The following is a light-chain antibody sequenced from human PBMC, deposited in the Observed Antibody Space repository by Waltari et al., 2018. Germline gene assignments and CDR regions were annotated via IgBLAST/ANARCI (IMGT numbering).Light chain of an antibody. CDR1: QSVSRF. CDR2: GSS. J-gene: IGKJ1*01. V-gene: IGKV3-20*01. Sequence: EIVLTKSPGPLSLFSRERGTLSCRASQSVSRFLAWSQQKPGQAPRLLIYGSSTRATGIPDRFSGSGSGTDFSLTISRLEPEDFAVYYCQKYDRLPATFGQGTKVEIK. CDR3: QKYDRLPAT.